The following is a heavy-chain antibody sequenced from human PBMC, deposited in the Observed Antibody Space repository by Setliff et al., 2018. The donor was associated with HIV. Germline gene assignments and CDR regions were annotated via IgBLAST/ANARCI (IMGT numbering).Heavy chain of an antibody. CDR2: IPHNGGT. V-gene: IGHV4-38-2*01. D-gene: IGHD4-17*01. Sequence: ASETLSLTCAVSGYSIGSGSFWGWIRQPPGKGLEWIATIPHNGGTYYNPDPSLTGRVTISVDTSKNQFSLKLAFVTAADTAVYYCARYSTLTTSFDYWGQGTLVTVPQ. CDR3: ARYSTLTTSFDY. J-gene: IGHJ4*02. CDR1: GYSIGSGSF.